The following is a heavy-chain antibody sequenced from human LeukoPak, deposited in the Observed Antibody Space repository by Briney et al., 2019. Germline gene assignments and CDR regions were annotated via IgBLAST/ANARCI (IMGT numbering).Heavy chain of an antibody. CDR3: ARKRKFLYDYYYMDV. D-gene: IGHD1-14*01. Sequence: SETLSLTCAVYGGSFSGYYWSWIRQPPGKGLEWIGEINHSGSTNYNPSLKSRVTISVDTSKNQFSLKLSSVTAADTAVYYCARKRKFLYDYYYMDVWGKGTTVTVSS. J-gene: IGHJ6*03. CDR2: INHSGST. V-gene: IGHV4-34*01. CDR1: GGSFSGYY.